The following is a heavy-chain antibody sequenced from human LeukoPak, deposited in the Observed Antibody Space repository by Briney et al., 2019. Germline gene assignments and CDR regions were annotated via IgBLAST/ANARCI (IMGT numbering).Heavy chain of an antibody. D-gene: IGHD3-9*01. CDR1: GYTFTSYA. CDR3: ARDPYYDILTGHFSYLDV. J-gene: IGHJ6*03. Sequence: ASVTLSCTASGYTFTSYAMHWVRQAPGQRLEWMGWINDGKGNTKYSQKLQGRVTITRDTSASTAYMEVSSLRSEDTAVYYCARDPYYDILTGHFSYLDVWGKGTTVTVSS. V-gene: IGHV1-3*01. CDR2: INDGKGNT.